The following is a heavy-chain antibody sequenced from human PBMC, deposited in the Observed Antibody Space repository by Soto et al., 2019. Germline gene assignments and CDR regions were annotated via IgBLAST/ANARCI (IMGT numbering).Heavy chain of an antibody. J-gene: IGHJ4*02. Sequence: EVQLVESGGGLVQPGRSLRLSCATSGFTFDDFAIHWVRQAPGKGLEWVSGISWTGGTIGYGDSVRGRFTISRDNARNSLYLQMNSLRVEDTALYYCTRSISPSCYSSFDHFGQGTLVTVSS. V-gene: IGHV3-9*01. CDR2: ISWTGGTI. CDR3: TRSISPSCYSSFDH. D-gene: IGHD2-15*01. CDR1: GFTFDDFA.